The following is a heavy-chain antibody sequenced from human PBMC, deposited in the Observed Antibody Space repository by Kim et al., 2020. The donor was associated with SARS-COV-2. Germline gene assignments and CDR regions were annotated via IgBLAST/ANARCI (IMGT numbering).Heavy chain of an antibody. CDR3: SRAGILVYGMDV. J-gene: IGHJ6*02. Sequence: GGSLRLSCAASGFTVSNNYMSWVRQAPGKGLEWVSVIYSAGSTYYADSVKGRFTISRDNSKNSLYLQMNSLRAEDTAVYYCSRAGILVYGMDVCGQGTTV. V-gene: IGHV3-53*01. CDR1: GFTVSNNY. CDR2: IYSAGST. D-gene: IGHD3-22*01.